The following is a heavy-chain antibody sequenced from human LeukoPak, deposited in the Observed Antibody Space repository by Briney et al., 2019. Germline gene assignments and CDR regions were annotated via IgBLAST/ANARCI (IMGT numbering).Heavy chain of an antibody. J-gene: IGHJ4*02. D-gene: IGHD2-15*01. CDR1: GYSISSGYY. CDR3: ARAGSGSRDYFDY. V-gene: IGHV4-38-2*01. Sequence: SETLSLTCAVSGYSISSGYYWGWIRQPPGKGLEWIGSIYHSGSSYYNPSLKSRGPFSVDTSKNHFSLKLTSVTAVDTAVYYCARAGSGSRDYFDYWGQGTLVTVSS. CDR2: IYHSGSS.